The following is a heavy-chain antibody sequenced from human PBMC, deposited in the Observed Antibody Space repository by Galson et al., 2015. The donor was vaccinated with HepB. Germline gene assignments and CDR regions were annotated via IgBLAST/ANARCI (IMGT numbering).Heavy chain of an antibody. D-gene: IGHD3-9*01. Sequence: SLRLSCAASGFTFSSYSMNWVRQAPGKGLEWVSSISSSSSYIYYADSVKGRFTVSRDNAKNSLYLQMNSLRDEDTAVYYCARKSREYYDILTGYQSGHFDYWGQGTLVTVSS. J-gene: IGHJ4*02. CDR1: GFTFSSYS. CDR3: ARKSREYYDILTGYQSGHFDY. CDR2: ISSSSSYI. V-gene: IGHV3-21*01.